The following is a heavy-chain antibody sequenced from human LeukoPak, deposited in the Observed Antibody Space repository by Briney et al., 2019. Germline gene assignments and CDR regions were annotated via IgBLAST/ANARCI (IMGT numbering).Heavy chain of an antibody. Sequence: SVKVSCKASGGTFSSYAISWVRQAPGQGLECMGGIIPIFGTANYAQKFQGRVTIPADESTSTAYMELSSLRSEDTAVYYCARSARTYGELFDYWGQGTLVTVSS. CDR1: GGTFSSYA. D-gene: IGHD4-17*01. CDR3: ARSARTYGELFDY. CDR2: IIPIFGTA. J-gene: IGHJ4*02. V-gene: IGHV1-69*13.